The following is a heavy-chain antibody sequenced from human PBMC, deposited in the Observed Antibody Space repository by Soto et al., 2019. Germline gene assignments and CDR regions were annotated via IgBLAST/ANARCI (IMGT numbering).Heavy chain of an antibody. CDR1: GGSISSSNR. D-gene: IGHD6-13*01. J-gene: IGHJ4*02. V-gene: IGHV4-4*02. CDR2: IYHSGST. Sequence: QVQLQESGPGLVKHSGTLYLTCAVSGGSISSSNRWSWVRQPPGKGLEWIGEIYHSGSTNYNPSLKSRVTISVDKSKNQFSLKLSSVTAADTAVYYCARYAPGGQQLVSTEPLWGQGTLVTVSS. CDR3: ARYAPGGQQLVSTEPL.